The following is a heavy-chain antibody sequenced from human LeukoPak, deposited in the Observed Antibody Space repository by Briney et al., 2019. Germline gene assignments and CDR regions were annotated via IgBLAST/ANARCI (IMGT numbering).Heavy chain of an antibody. CDR2: ISSGSETT. Sequence: GGSLRLSCAASGFTFSNYGMNWVRQAPGKGLEWVSYISSGSETTIYADSVKGRFTISRDNAKNSLYLQMSSLRVEDTAVYYCARLDYYRGSGSYGGDFWGQGTLVTVSS. CDR1: GFTFSNYG. V-gene: IGHV3-48*01. D-gene: IGHD3-10*01. J-gene: IGHJ4*02. CDR3: ARLDYYRGSGSYGGDF.